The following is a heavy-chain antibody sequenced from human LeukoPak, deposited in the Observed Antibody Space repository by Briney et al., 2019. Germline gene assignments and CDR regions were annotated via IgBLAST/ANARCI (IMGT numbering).Heavy chain of an antibody. D-gene: IGHD2-21*02. CDR2: INPNSGGT. V-gene: IGHV1-2*02. Sequence: ASVKVSCKASGYTFTSYGISWVRQAPGQGLEWMGWINPNSGGTNYAQKFQGRVTMTRDTSISTAYMELSRLRSDDTAVYYCATGGDLIFDYWGQGTLVTVSS. J-gene: IGHJ4*02. CDR3: ATGGDLIFDY. CDR1: GYTFTSYG.